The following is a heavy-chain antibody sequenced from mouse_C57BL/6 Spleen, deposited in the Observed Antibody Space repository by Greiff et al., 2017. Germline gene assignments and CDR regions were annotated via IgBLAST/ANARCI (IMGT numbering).Heavy chain of an antibody. D-gene: IGHD2-2*01. CDR2: IYPGDGDT. J-gene: IGHJ4*01. CDR3: ARRGYDTYYYAMDY. CDR1: GYAFSSYW. Sequence: QVQLKESGAELVKPGASVKISCKASGYAFSSYWMNWVKQRPGKGLEWIGQIYPGDGDTNYNGKFKGKATLTADESSSTAYMQLSSLTSEDSAVYFCARRGYDTYYYAMDYWGQGTSVTVSS. V-gene: IGHV1-80*01.